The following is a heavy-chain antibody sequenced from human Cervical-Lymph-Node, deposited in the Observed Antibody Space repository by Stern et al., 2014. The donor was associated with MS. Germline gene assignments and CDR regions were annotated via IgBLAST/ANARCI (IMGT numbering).Heavy chain of an antibody. D-gene: IGHD6-19*01. Sequence: QVQLVQSGAEVKKPGSSVKVSCKASGGTFSSYAISWVRQAPGQGLEWMGGIIPIFGTANYAQKFQGRVTITADESTSTAYMELSSLRSEDTAVYYCARDCKAVAGTYYYYGMDVWGQGTTVTVSS. CDR1: GGTFSSYA. V-gene: IGHV1-69*01. J-gene: IGHJ6*02. CDR3: ARDCKAVAGTYYYYGMDV. CDR2: IIPIFGTA.